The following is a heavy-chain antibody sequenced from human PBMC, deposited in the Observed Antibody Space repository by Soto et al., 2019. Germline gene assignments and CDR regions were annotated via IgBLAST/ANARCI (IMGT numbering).Heavy chain of an antibody. Sequence: GASVKVSCKASGGTFSSYSISWVRQAPGQGLEWMGGIIPIFGTANYAQKFQGRVTITADESTSTAYMELSSLRSEDTAVYYCARKSGLTNHPEYYYGMDVWGQGTTVTAP. V-gene: IGHV1-69*13. D-gene: IGHD3-3*01. CDR2: IIPIFGTA. CDR3: ARKSGLTNHPEYYYGMDV. J-gene: IGHJ6*02. CDR1: GGTFSSYS.